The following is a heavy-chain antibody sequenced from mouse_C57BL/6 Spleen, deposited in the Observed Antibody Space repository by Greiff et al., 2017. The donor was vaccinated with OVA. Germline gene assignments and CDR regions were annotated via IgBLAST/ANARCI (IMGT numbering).Heavy chain of an antibody. V-gene: IGHV1-15*01. Sequence: QVQLQQSGAELVRPGASVTLSCKASGYTFTDYDMHWVKQTPVHGLEWIGAIDTETGGTAYNQKFKGKAILTADKASSTAYMDLRSLTSEDSAVYYCTRHYSNGGAWFADWGKGTLVTVSA. J-gene: IGHJ3*01. CDR1: GYTFTDYD. CDR2: IDTETGGT. CDR3: TRHYSNGGAWFAD. D-gene: IGHD2-5*01.